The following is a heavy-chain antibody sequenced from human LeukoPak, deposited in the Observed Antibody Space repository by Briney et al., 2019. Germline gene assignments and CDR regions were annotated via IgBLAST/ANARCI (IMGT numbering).Heavy chain of an antibody. D-gene: IGHD6-19*01. J-gene: IGHJ4*02. CDR1: GFTFSSYA. Sequence: GWSLRLSCAASGFTFSSYAMHWVRQAPGKGLEWVAVVWKDGSNKYYADSVKGRFTISRDNSKNTVYLQMNSLRAEDTAVYYCARDSRGWCFDYWGQGTLVTVSS. CDR2: VWKDGSNK. V-gene: IGHV3-33*01. CDR3: ARDSRGWCFDY.